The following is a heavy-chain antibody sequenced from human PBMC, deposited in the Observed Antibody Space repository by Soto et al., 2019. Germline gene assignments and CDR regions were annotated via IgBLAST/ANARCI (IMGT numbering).Heavy chain of an antibody. J-gene: IGHJ6*02. Sequence: QVQLEESGGGVVQPGRSLRLSCAASGFTFTNYDIHLVRQAPGKGLQWVAVMSYDGSNMYYADSVQGRFTTSRDNSKRPVYLQMASLRVEDTAGYYCAREWGEAGTYSHDGMDVWGPGTTVTVSS. V-gene: IGHV3-30-3*01. CDR3: AREWGEAGTYSHDGMDV. CDR2: MSYDGSNM. CDR1: GFTFTNYD. D-gene: IGHD6-19*01.